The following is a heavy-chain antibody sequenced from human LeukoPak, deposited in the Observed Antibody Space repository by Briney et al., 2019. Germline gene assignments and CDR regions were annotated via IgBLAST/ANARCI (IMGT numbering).Heavy chain of an antibody. J-gene: IGHJ4*02. D-gene: IGHD3-16*01. Sequence: SVNVSCKASGGTFSSYAISWVRQAPGQGLEWMGRIIPILGIANYPQKFQGRVTITADKSTSTAYMELSSLRSEDTAVYYCAYRGEYDRHQLNDYWGQGTLVTVSS. V-gene: IGHV1-69*04. CDR2: IIPILGIA. CDR1: GGTFSSYA. CDR3: AYRGEYDRHQLNDY.